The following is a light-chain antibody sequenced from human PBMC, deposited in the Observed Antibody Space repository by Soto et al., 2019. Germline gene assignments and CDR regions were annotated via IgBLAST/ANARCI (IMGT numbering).Light chain of an antibody. CDR1: QSVSSSF. CDR2: DAS. Sequence: EIVLTQSPATLSLSPGERSTLSFVSSQSVSSSFLAWYQQKPGLAPRLLIYDASSRATGIPDRFSGSRSGAEFTLTINSLQSEDFAVYYCQPYNNWPLTFGGGTKVDI. J-gene: IGKJ4*01. CDR3: QPYNNWPLT. V-gene: IGKV3D-20*01.